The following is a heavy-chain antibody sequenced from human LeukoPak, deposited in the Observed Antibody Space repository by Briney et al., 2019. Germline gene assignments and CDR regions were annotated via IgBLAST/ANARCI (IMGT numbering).Heavy chain of an antibody. CDR3: ARVFGSLEGYCSSTSSYIGEPFDY. J-gene: IGHJ4*02. Sequence: ASVKVSCKASGYTFTGYYMHWVRQAPGQGLEWMGWINPNSGGTNYAQKLQGRVTMTTDTSTSTAYMELRSLRSDDTAVYYCARVFGSLEGYCSSTSSYIGEPFDYWGQGTLVTVSS. V-gene: IGHV1-2*02. D-gene: IGHD2-2*02. CDR1: GYTFTGYY. CDR2: INPNSGGT.